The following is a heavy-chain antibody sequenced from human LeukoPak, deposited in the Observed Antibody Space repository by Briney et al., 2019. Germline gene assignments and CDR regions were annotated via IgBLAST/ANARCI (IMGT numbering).Heavy chain of an antibody. J-gene: IGHJ4*02. CDR2: IYYSGST. CDR1: GGSITIGDYY. V-gene: IGHV4-31*03. CDR3: ARGPLGATTFDF. Sequence: SETLSLTCTVSGGSITIGDYYWSWIRQHPGKGLEWIGYIYYSGSTYYNPSLKSRVTMSVNTSKNQFSLKLSSVTAADTAVYYCARGPLGATTFDFWGQGTLVTVSS. D-gene: IGHD1-26*01.